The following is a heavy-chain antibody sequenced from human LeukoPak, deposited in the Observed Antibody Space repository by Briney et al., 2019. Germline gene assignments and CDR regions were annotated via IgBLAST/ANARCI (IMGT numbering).Heavy chain of an antibody. CDR3: AKDLEWRQVWVRYGMDV. V-gene: IGHV1-2*02. CDR2: INPYSGGI. Sequence: GASVKVSCKASGYIFTGFYIHWLRQAPGQGLEWMGWINPYSGGINYSQKFQGRVTMTRDTSISTAYMELSSLMPDDTAVYYCAKDLEWRQVWVRYGMDVWGQGTTVIVSS. D-gene: IGHD3-16*01. CDR1: GYIFTGFY. J-gene: IGHJ6*02.